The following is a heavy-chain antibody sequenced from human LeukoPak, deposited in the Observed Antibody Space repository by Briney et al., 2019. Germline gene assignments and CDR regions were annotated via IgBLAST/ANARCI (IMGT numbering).Heavy chain of an antibody. D-gene: IGHD3-10*01. J-gene: IGHJ5*02. Sequence: SETLSLTCAVSGGSISSGGYSWSWIRQPPGKGLEWIGYIYHSGSTYYNPSLKSRVTISVDRSKSQFSLKLSSVTAADTAVYYCARAVHLMMGSGSYDAGGWFDPWGQGTLVTVSS. CDR3: ARAVHLMMGSGSYDAGGWFDP. CDR1: GGSISSGGYS. CDR2: IYHSGST. V-gene: IGHV4-30-2*01.